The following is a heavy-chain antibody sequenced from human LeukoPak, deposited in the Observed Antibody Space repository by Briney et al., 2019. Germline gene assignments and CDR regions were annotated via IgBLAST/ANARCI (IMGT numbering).Heavy chain of an antibody. Sequence: PGGSLRLSCAASGFTVSNNYMSWVRQAPGKGLEWVSVIYSGDNTYYVESVKGRFTISRDNAKNTLYLQMNSLRAEDTAVYYCAREIVEMAPEAAFDIWGQGTMVTVSS. CDR3: AREIVEMAPEAAFDI. D-gene: IGHD5-24*01. V-gene: IGHV3-66*01. J-gene: IGHJ3*02. CDR1: GFTVSNNY. CDR2: IYSGDNT.